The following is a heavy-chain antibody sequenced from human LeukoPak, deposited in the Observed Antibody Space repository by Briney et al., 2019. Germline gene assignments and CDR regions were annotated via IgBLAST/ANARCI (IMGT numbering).Heavy chain of an antibody. CDR3: ARASRIAATES. D-gene: IGHD6-13*01. Sequence: SETLSLTCTVAGGFISSYYWSWIRQPPGKGMEWIGYIYYSGSTNYNPSLKSRVTISVDTSKNQFSLKLSSVTAADTAVYYCARASRIAATESWGQGTLVTVSS. V-gene: IGHV4-59*01. CDR1: GGFISSYY. J-gene: IGHJ5*02. CDR2: IYYSGST.